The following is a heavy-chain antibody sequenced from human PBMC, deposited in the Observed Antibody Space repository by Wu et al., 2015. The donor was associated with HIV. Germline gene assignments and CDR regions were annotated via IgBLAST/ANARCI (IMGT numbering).Heavy chain of an antibody. J-gene: IGHJ4*02. CDR2: ISAYNGNT. V-gene: IGHV1-18*01. Sequence: QVQLVQSGAEVKKPGASVKVSCKASGYTFTSYGISWVRQAPGQGLEWMGWISAYNGNTNYAQKFQGRVTMTTDTSTSTAYMELRSLRSEDTAVYYCARAPYTNGYYYLLDYWGQGTLVTVSS. CDR1: GYTFTSYG. D-gene: IGHD3-22*01. CDR3: ARAPYTNGYYYLLDY.